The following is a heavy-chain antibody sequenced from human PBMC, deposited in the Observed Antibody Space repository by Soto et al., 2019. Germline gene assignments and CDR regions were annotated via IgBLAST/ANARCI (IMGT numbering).Heavy chain of an antibody. CDR2: IYWDDDK. V-gene: IGHV2-5*08. CDR3: AHRVIAAAGTPPVVWFDP. CDR1: GGSISSYYW. Sequence: TLSLTCTVSGGSISSYYWSWIRQPPGKGLEWLALIYWDDDKRYSPSLKSRLTITKDTSKNQVVLTMTNMDPVDTATYYCAHRVIAAAGTPPVVWFDPWGQGTTVTVSS. J-gene: IGHJ5*01. D-gene: IGHD6-13*01.